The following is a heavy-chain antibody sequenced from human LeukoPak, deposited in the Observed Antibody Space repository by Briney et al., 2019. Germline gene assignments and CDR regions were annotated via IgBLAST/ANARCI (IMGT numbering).Heavy chain of an antibody. V-gene: IGHV1-18*01. D-gene: IGHD2-2*02. CDR2: ISAYNGNT. CDR3: AREPLLYCSSTSCYRGQYNWFDP. Sequence: GASVKVSCKASGYTFTSYGISWVRQAPGQGLEWMGWISAYNGNTNYAHKLQGRVTMTTDTSTSTAYMGLRSLRSDDTAVYYCAREPLLYCSSTSCYRGQYNWFDPWGQGTLVTVSS. J-gene: IGHJ5*02. CDR1: GYTFTSYG.